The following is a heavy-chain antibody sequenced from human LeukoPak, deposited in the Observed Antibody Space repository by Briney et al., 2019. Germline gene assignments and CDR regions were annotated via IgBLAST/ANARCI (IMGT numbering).Heavy chain of an antibody. CDR2: ISSSGSTI. V-gene: IGHV3-48*03. CDR3: ARDYRVGAEWGMDV. Sequence: PGGSLRLSCAASGFTFSSYEMNWVRQAPGKGLEWVSYISSSGSTIYYADSVKGRFTISRDNAKNSLYLQMNSLRAEDTAVYYCARDYRVGAEWGMDVWGQGTTVTVFS. CDR1: GFTFSSYE. D-gene: IGHD1-26*01. J-gene: IGHJ6*02.